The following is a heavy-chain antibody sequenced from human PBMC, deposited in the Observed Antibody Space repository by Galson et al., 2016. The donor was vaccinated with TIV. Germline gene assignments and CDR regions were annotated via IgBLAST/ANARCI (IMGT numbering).Heavy chain of an antibody. J-gene: IGHJ6*02. D-gene: IGHD3-3*01. Sequence: SLRLSCAASGFTFSTYVMHWVRQAPGKGLEWVAFVRYDGSHKNYADSVKGRFTISRDNSKYTLYLQMNSLRAEDTAVYYCAKGMAIFGVIPPWGGLDVWGPGTTVTASS. CDR1: GFTFSTYV. CDR3: AKGMAIFGVIPPWGGLDV. CDR2: VRYDGSHK. V-gene: IGHV3-30*02.